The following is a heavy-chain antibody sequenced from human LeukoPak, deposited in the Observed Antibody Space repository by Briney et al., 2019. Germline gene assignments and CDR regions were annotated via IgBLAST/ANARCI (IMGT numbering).Heavy chain of an antibody. J-gene: IGHJ4*02. CDR3: ARGGGCTTTSCDFDW. V-gene: IGHV4-59*01. CDR2: IYYSGST. Sequence: SETLSLPCTVSGGSISSYYWSWIRQPLGKGLEWIGYIYYSGSTNYNPSLKSRVTISVDTSKNQFSLKLSSVTAADTAVYFCARGGGCTTTSCDFDWWGQGTQVTVSS. D-gene: IGHD2-8*01. CDR1: GGSISSYY.